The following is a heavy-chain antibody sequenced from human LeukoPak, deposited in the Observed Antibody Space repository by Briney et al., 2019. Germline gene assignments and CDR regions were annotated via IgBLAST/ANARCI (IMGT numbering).Heavy chain of an antibody. CDR2: IIPILGIA. J-gene: IGHJ4*02. CDR3: ARSSVVAAEYYFDY. CDR1: GGTCSSYA. V-gene: IGHV1-69*04. Sequence: VASVKVSCKASGGTCSSYAISWVRQAPGQGLEWMGRIIPILGIANYAQKFQGRVTITADKSTSTAYMELSSLRSEDTAVYYCARSSVVAAEYYFDYWGQGALVTVSS. D-gene: IGHD2-15*01.